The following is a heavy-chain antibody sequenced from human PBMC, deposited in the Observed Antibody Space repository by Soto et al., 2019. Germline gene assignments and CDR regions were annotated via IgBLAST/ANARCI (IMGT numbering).Heavy chain of an antibody. Sequence: SETLSLTCTVSGGSITTGGYYWSWIRQLPGKGLEWIGHRYYSESTYYNPSLKSRVSISLDTSKNQFSLKLSFVTAADTAMYYCARTRCSGGSCYSWSLDYWGQGTPVTVSS. D-gene: IGHD2-15*01. CDR3: ARTRCSGGSCYSWSLDY. J-gene: IGHJ4*02. CDR1: GGSITTGGYY. CDR2: RYYSEST. V-gene: IGHV4-31*03.